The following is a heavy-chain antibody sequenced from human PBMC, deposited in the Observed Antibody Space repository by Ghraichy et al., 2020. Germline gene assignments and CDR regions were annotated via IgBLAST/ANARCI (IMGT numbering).Heavy chain of an antibody. Sequence: GGSLRLSCAASGFTFSDYYMSWIRQAPGKGLEWVSYISSSSSYTNYADSVKGRFTISRDNAKNSLYLQMNSLRAEDTAVYYCARFGYCSSTSCYTDYYYGMDVWGQGTTVTVSS. CDR1: GFTFSDYY. J-gene: IGHJ6*02. CDR2: ISSSSSYT. CDR3: ARFGYCSSTSCYTDYYYGMDV. V-gene: IGHV3-11*06. D-gene: IGHD2-2*02.